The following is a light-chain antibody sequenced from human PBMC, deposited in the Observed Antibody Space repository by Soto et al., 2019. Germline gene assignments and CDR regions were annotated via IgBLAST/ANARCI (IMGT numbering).Light chain of an antibody. CDR1: QSVSSSY. V-gene: IGKV3-15*01. CDR2: GAS. CDR3: QHYNTLPRT. J-gene: IGKJ1*01. Sequence: EIVFTQCPCTLALSPGERATLSCRASQSVSSSYLAWYQQKPGQAPRLLISGASTRAAGIPARFSGSGSGTEFTLTISSLQSEDFAVYYCQHYNTLPRTFGQGTKVDIK.